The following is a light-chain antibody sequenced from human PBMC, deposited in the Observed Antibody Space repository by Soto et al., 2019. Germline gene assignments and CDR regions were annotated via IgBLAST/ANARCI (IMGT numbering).Light chain of an antibody. CDR2: RDS. CDR3: QVWDSSTVV. Sequence: SYELTQPLSVSVALGQTARITGGGDDIGSKNVHWYQQKPGQAPVLVIYRDSNRPSGIPERFSGSNSGNTATLTISRAQAGDEADYYCQVWDSSTVVFGEGTKLTVL. V-gene: IGLV3-9*01. CDR1: DIGSKN. J-gene: IGLJ2*01.